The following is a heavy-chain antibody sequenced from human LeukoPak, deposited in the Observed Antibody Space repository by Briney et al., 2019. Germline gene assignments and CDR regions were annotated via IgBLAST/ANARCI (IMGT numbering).Heavy chain of an antibody. CDR3: ARSSGSGWAGFFDC. CDR2: ISGSGGST. J-gene: IGHJ4*02. D-gene: IGHD6-19*01. V-gene: IGHV3-23*01. Sequence: PGGTLRLSCAASGFTFSSYGISWVRQAPGKGLEWVSGISGSGGSTYYADSVKGRFTISRDNSKNTLYLQMNSLRAEDMAVYYCARSSGSGWAGFFDCWGQGTLVTVSS. CDR1: GFTFSSYG.